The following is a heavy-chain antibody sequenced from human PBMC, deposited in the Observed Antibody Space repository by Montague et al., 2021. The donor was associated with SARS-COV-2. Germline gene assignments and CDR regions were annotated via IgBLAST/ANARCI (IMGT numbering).Heavy chain of an antibody. Sequence: SLRLSCAASGFTFSSYGMHWVRQAPGKGLEWVAVIWYDGSNKYYADSVKGRFTISRDNSKNTLYLQMNSLRAEGTAVYYCARIVSFYYGMGVWGQGTMVTVSS. V-gene: IGHV3-33*01. CDR1: GFTFSSYG. CDR2: IWYDGSNK. J-gene: IGHJ6*02. D-gene: IGHD3-16*02. CDR3: ARIVSFYYGMGV.